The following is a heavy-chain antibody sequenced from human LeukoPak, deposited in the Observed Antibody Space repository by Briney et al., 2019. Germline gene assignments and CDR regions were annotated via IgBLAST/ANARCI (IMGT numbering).Heavy chain of an antibody. CDR3: ARDQNPIRPANYYYMDV. D-gene: IGHD2/OR15-2a*01. Sequence: ASVKVSCKASGYTFTGYYMHWVRQAPGQGLEWMGWINPNSGGTNYAQKFQGRVTMTRDTSISTAYMELSRLRSDDTAVYYCARDQNPIRPANYYYMDVWGKGTTVTVSS. J-gene: IGHJ6*03. CDR2: INPNSGGT. CDR1: GYTFTGYY. V-gene: IGHV1-2*02.